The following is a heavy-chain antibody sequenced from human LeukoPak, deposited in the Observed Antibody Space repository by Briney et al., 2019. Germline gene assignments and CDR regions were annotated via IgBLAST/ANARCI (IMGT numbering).Heavy chain of an antibody. Sequence: PPETLSLTCAVYGGSFSGYYWSWIRQPPGKGLEWIGEINHSGSTNYNPSLKSRVTISVDTSKNQFSLKLSSVTAADTAVYYCARARRAVTYYFDYWGQGTLVTVSS. J-gene: IGHJ4*02. CDR2: INHSGST. CDR1: GGSFSGYY. V-gene: IGHV4-34*01. D-gene: IGHD3-16*02. CDR3: ARARRAVTYYFDY.